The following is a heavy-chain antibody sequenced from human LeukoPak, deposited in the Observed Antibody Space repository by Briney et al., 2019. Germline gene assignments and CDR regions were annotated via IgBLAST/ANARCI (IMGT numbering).Heavy chain of an antibody. CDR2: ISSSGSTI. CDR3: ARDETFRYCSSTSCQNLGYYYGMDV. Sequence: PGGSLRLSCAASGFTFSSYEMTWVRQAPGKGLEWVTYISSSGSTIYYADSVKGRFTISRDNAKNSLYLQMNSLRAEDTAVYYCARDETFRYCSSTSCQNLGYYYGMDVWGQGPTVTVSS. J-gene: IGHJ6*02. V-gene: IGHV3-48*03. D-gene: IGHD2-2*01. CDR1: GFTFSSYE.